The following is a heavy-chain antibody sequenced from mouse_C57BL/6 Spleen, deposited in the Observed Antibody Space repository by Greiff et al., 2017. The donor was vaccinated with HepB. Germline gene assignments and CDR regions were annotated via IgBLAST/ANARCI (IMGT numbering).Heavy chain of an antibody. J-gene: IGHJ2*01. CDR1: GYTFTDYY. CDR2: INPNNGGT. V-gene: IGHV1-26*01. D-gene: IGHD1-1*01. CDR3: AREYYYGSKGDY. Sequence: VQLQQSGPELVKPGASVKISCKASGYTFTDYYMNWVKQSHGKSLEWIGDINPNNGGTSYNQKFKGKATLTVDKSSSTAYMELRSLTSEDSAVYYCAREYYYGSKGDYWGQGTTLTVSS.